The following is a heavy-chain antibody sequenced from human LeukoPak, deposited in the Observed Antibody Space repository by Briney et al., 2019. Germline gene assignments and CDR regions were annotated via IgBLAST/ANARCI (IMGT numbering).Heavy chain of an antibody. Sequence: GGSLRLSCAASGFTFSDHYMDCVRQAPGKGLEWVGRIRNKVNSYTTEYAASVKGRFTISRDDSKNSLYLQMNSLKTEDTAVYYCARSLPNSFDYWGQGTLATVSS. CDR1: GFTFSDHY. V-gene: IGHV3-72*01. CDR2: IRNKVNSYTT. D-gene: IGHD1-26*01. J-gene: IGHJ4*02. CDR3: ARSLPNSFDY.